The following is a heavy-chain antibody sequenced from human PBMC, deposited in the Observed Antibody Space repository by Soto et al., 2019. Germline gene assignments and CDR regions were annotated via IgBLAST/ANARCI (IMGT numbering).Heavy chain of an antibody. V-gene: IGHV4-30-4*01. D-gene: IGHD5-12*01. CDR3: VRYSGYEGLRFDP. CDR2: MYYSGST. CDR1: GGSISSGDYY. Sequence: QVQLQESGPGLVKPSQTLSLTCTVSGGSISSGDYYWSWIRQPPGKGLEWIGYMYYSGSTYYNPSLKSRVTISVDTSKNQFSLKLSSVTAADTAVYYCVRYSGYEGLRFDPWGQGTLVTVSS. J-gene: IGHJ5*02.